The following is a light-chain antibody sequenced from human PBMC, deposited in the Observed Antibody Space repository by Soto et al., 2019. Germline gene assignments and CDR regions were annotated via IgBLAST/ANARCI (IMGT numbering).Light chain of an antibody. Sequence: QSALTQPASVSGSPGQSISISCTGTSSDVGGYNYVSWYQQHPGKAPKLVIYEVSNRPSGVSSRFSGSKSGNTASLTISGLQAEDEADYYCSAYTTSNTWVFGGGTKLTVL. CDR2: EVS. CDR3: SAYTTSNTWV. J-gene: IGLJ3*02. CDR1: SSDVGGYNY. V-gene: IGLV2-14*01.